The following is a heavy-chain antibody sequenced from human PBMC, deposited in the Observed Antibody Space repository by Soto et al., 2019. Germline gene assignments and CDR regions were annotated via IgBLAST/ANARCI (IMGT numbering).Heavy chain of an antibody. D-gene: IGHD2-15*01. J-gene: IGHJ6*02. V-gene: IGHV1-2*02. Sequence: QEQLVQSGPEVKKPGASVKVSCESSGYTFIGFSLHWVRQAPGQGLEWMGWINPKNGDTYYAQKFQGRVTMTRDTSINTVYMELNSLKSDDMAVYYCSKGRWTVGHCSGGSCYDGMDVWGQGTTVTVSS. CDR1: GYTFIGFS. CDR3: SKGRWTVGHCSGGSCYDGMDV. CDR2: INPKNGDT.